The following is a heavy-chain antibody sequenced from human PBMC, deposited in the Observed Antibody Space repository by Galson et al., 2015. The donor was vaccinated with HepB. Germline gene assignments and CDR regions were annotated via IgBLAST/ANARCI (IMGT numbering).Heavy chain of an antibody. CDR2: IDWDDDK. J-gene: IGHJ4*02. D-gene: IGHD3-16*01. Sequence: PGLVKPTQTLTLTCTFSGFSLSTTGVRVNWIRQPPGKALEWLARIDWDDDKFYSTSLKTRLTISKDTSKNQVVLTMTNVDPVDTATYYCARIRPGYYYFDYWSQGTLVTVSS. CDR1: GFSLSTTGVR. V-gene: IGHV2-70*04. CDR3: ARIRPGYYYFDY.